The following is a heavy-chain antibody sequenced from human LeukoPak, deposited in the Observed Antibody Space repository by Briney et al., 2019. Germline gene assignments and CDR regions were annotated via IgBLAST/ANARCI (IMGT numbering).Heavy chain of an antibody. J-gene: IGHJ3*02. CDR2: INHSGST. CDR3: ARDSELLPSGLQSAFDI. D-gene: IGHD5-24*01. V-gene: IGHV4-34*01. Sequence: ASETLSLTCAVYGGSFSGYYWSWIRQPPGKGLGWIGEINHSGSTNYNPSLKSRVTISVDTSKNQFSLKLSSVTAADTAVYYCARDSELLPSGLQSAFDIWGQGTMVTVSS. CDR1: GGSFSGYY.